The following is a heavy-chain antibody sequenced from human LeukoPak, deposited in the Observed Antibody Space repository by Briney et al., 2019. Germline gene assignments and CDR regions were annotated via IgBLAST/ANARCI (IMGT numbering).Heavy chain of an antibody. D-gene: IGHD3-3*01. V-gene: IGHV3-74*01. J-gene: IGHJ5*02. Sequence: GGSLRLSCAASGFTLSRHSMHWVRQAPGKELVWVSRINSDGSSTSYADSVKGRFTISRDNAKNTLYLQMNSLRAEDTAVYYCASARRVYDFWSGYYPWGQGTLVTVSS. CDR3: ASARRVYDFWSGYYP. CDR1: GFTLSRHS. CDR2: INSDGSST.